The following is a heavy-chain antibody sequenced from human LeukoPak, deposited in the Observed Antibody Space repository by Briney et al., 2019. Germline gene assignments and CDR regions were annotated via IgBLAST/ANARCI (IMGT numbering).Heavy chain of an antibody. CDR2: INPSGGST. CDR3: AREREQDYYDSSGYSA. V-gene: IGHV1-46*01. J-gene: IGHJ5*02. D-gene: IGHD3-22*01. Sequence: ASVKVSCKVSGYTLTELSMHWVRQAPGQGLEWMGIINPSGGSTSYAQKFQGRVTMTRDTSTSTVYMELSSLRSEDTAVYYCAREREQDYYDSSGYSAWGQGTLVTVSS. CDR1: GYTLTELS.